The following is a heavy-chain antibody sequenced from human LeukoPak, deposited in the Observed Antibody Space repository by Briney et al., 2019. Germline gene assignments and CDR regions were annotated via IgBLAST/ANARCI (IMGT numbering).Heavy chain of an antibody. CDR1: GGSISSGNHY. V-gene: IGHV4-61*02. D-gene: IGHD2-21*01. Sequence: SETLSLTCTVSGGSISSGNHYWGWIRQPAGKGLEWIGRISTSGDTHYNPSLKSRVTISVDTSKNQFSLKLSSVTAADTAVYYCARRPGAGSRDCWFDPWGQGTLVTVSS. J-gene: IGHJ5*02. CDR3: ARRPGAGSRDCWFDP. CDR2: ISTSGDT.